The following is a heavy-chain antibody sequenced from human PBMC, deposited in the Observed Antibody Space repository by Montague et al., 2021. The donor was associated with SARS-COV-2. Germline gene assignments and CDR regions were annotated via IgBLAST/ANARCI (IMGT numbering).Heavy chain of an antibody. D-gene: IGHD2-21*01. CDR1: GFTFTSYA. V-gene: IGHV3-23*01. J-gene: IGHJ4*02. Sequence: SLRPSCAVSGFTFTSYAMSWVRQAPGKGLEWVSGIVDSDSSTHYADSVKGRFTISRDNSKSMVYLQMNSLRAEDTAVYYCARGVITPDYWGQGTLVTVSS. CDR3: ARGVITPDY. CDR2: IVDSDSST.